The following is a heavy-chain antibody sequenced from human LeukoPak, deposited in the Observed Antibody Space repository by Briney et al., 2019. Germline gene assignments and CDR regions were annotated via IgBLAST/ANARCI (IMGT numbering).Heavy chain of an antibody. D-gene: IGHD6-19*01. CDR2: ISTYNGNT. CDR1: GYTFTSHG. V-gene: IGHV1-18*01. Sequence: AASVKVSCKASGYTFTSHGISWVRQAPGQGLEWMGWISTYNGNTNYAQKLQGRVSMTTDTSTSTAYMDLRSLRSDDTAVYYCVRGRYSSGWYKDKNWFDPWGQGTPVTVSS. CDR3: VRGRYSSGWYKDKNWFDP. J-gene: IGHJ5*02.